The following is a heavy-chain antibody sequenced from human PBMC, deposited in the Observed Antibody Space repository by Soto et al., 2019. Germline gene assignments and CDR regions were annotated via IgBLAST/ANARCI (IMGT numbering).Heavy chain of an antibody. V-gene: IGHV3-30*18. J-gene: IGHJ6*02. CDR2: ISYDGSNK. CDR3: AKLFSSSRNYYYYGMDV. Sequence: PGGSLRLSXAAPGFTFSSYGMHWVRQAPGKGLEWVAVISYDGSNKYYADSVKGRFTISRDNSKNTLYLQMNSLRAEDTAVYYCAKLFSSSRNYYYYGMDVWGQGTTVTVS. CDR1: GFTFSSYG. D-gene: IGHD6-6*01.